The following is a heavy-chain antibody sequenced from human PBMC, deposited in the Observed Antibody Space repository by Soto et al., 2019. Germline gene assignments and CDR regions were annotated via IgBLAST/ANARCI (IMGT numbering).Heavy chain of an antibody. V-gene: IGHV4-61*01. D-gene: IGHD3-3*01. CDR3: ARDFAYFDS. CDR1: GGSFKSGSYS. J-gene: IGHJ4*02. Sequence: SETLSLTCTVSGGSFKSGSYSWSWIRQPPGKGLEWIGYVYHTGRTSYNPSPKSRVSISMDTSKNQFSLNLDSVTAADTAVYFCARDFAYFDSWGQGTLVTVSS. CDR2: VYHTGRT.